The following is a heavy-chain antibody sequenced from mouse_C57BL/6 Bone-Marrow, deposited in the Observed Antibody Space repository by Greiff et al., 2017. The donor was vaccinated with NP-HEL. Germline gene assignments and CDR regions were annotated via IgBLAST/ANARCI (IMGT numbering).Heavy chain of an antibody. CDR3: ARRARYSNRGFDY. Sequence: EVQLQQSGPVLVKPGASVKMSCKASGYTFTDYYMNWVKQSHGKSLEWIGVINPYNGGTSYNQKFKGKATLTVDKSSSTAYMELNSLTSEDSAVYYCARRARYSNRGFDYWGQGTTLTVSS. V-gene: IGHV1-19*01. D-gene: IGHD2-5*01. CDR2: INPYNGGT. CDR1: GYTFTDYY. J-gene: IGHJ2*01.